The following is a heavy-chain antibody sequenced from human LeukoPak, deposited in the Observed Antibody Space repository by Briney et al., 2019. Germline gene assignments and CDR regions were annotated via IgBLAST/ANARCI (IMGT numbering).Heavy chain of an antibody. CDR3: ARDRSSFFFDY. J-gene: IGHJ4*02. D-gene: IGHD6-6*01. Sequence: GGSLRLSCAASGFTFSSYAMSWVRQAPGKGLEWVSYISSSGHTIYYADSVKGRFTISRDNAKNSLYLQLNSLRAEDTAVYYCARDRSSFFFDYWGQGTLVTVSS. V-gene: IGHV3-48*01. CDR1: GFTFSSYA. CDR2: ISSSGHTI.